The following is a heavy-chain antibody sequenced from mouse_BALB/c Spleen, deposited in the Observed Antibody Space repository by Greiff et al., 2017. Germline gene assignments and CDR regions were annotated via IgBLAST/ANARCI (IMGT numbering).Heavy chain of an antibody. CDR1: GFTFSSFG. V-gene: IGHV5-17*02. D-gene: IGHD2-1*01. Sequence: DVQLVESGGGLVQPGGSRKLSCAASGFTFSSFGMHWVRQAPEKGLEWVAYISSGSSTIYYADTVKGRFTISRDNPKNTLFLQMTSLRSEDTAMYYCARRYYGNYWYFDVWGAGTTVTVSS. CDR3: ARRYYGNYWYFDV. CDR2: ISSGSSTI. J-gene: IGHJ1*01.